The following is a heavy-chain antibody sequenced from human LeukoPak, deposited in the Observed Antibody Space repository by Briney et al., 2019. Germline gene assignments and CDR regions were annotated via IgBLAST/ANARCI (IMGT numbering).Heavy chain of an antibody. CDR1: GFTFDSYV. J-gene: IGHJ4*02. Sequence: GGSLRLSCAASGFTFDSYVMSWVRQAPGKGLEWLSSISDSGGDTYNADSVKGRFTISRDNAKNSLYLQMNSLRAEDTAVYYCASWLGPYWGQGTLVTVSS. CDR3: ASWLGPY. D-gene: IGHD3-10*01. V-gene: IGHV3-23*01. CDR2: ISDSGGDT.